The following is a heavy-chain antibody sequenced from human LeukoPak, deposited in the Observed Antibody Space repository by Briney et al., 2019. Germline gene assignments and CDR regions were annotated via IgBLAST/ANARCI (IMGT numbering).Heavy chain of an antibody. CDR3: ARVWIPYYYYGMDV. D-gene: IGHD1-1*01. CDR2: IYYSGST. CDR1: GGSISSYS. Sequence: SETLSLTCTVSGGSISSYSWSWIRQPPGKGLEWIGYIYYSGSTNYNPSLKSRVTISVDTSKNQFSLKLSSVTAADTAVYYCARVWIPYYYYGMDVWGQGTTVTVSS. V-gene: IGHV4-59*01. J-gene: IGHJ6*02.